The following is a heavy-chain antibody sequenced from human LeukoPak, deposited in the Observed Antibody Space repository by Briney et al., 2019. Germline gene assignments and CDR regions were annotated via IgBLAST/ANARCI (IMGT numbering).Heavy chain of an antibody. CDR3: ARVIGYSGYDAFDY. Sequence: SETLSLTCTVSDGSISSYYWSWIRQPPGKGLEWIGYIYYSGSTNYNPSLKSRVTISVDTSKNQFSLKLSSVTAADTAVYYCARVIGYSGYDAFDYWGQGTLVTVSS. J-gene: IGHJ4*02. V-gene: IGHV4-59*01. CDR1: DGSISSYY. CDR2: IYYSGST. D-gene: IGHD5-12*01.